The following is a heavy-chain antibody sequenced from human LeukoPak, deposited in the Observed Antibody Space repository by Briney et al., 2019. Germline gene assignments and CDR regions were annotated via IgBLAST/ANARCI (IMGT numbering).Heavy chain of an antibody. D-gene: IGHD2-2*03. CDR2: FSGSGSCT. CDR1: GFTFSNYA. J-gene: IGHJ4*02. V-gene: IGHV3-23*01. CDR3: AKDWIKFDY. Sequence: PGGSLRLSCAASGFTFSNYAMSWGRQVPGEGLEWVSGFSGSGSCTYYAYSLERRFTISRHNSKNTLYLQMNSLRADDTAVYYCAKDWIKFDYWGQGTLVTVSS.